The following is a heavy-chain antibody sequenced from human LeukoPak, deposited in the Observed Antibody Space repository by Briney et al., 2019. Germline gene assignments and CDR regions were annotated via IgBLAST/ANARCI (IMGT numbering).Heavy chain of an antibody. J-gene: IGHJ5*02. CDR3: ARKEGGQLANTRRWFDP. V-gene: IGHV4-34*01. CDR1: GGSFSGYY. CDR2: INHSGST. Sequence: KPSETLSLTCAVYGGSFSGYYRSWIRQPPGKGLEWIGEINHSGSTNYNPSLKSRVTISVDTSKNQFSLKLRSVTAADTAVYYCARKEGGQLANTRRWFDPWGQGTLVTVSS. D-gene: IGHD6-13*01.